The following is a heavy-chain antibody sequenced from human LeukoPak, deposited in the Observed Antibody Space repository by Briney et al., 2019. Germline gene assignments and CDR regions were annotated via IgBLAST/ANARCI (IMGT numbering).Heavy chain of an antibody. V-gene: IGHV4-59*08. Sequence: SETLSLTCTVSDDSISDYYRGWIRQPPGKGLEWIGYFYNSGRSTYNPSLKSRVTISVDTSKNQFSLRLNSVTAADTAVYYCARNLAAAGAVDYWGQGTLVTVSS. CDR2: FYNSGRS. J-gene: IGHJ4*02. D-gene: IGHD6-13*01. CDR1: DDSISDYY. CDR3: ARNLAAAGAVDY.